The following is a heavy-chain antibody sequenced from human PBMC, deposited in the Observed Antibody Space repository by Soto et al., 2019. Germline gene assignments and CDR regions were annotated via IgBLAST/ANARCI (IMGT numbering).Heavy chain of an antibody. CDR1: GYSFTSNW. J-gene: IGHJ2*01. CDR3: ARSLYYDSPPQSPGWYFDL. V-gene: IGHV5-51*01. D-gene: IGHD3-22*01. Sequence: EVQLVQSGAEVKKPGESLKISCKGSGYSFTSNWIGWVRQLPGKGLEWMGIIYPGHSDTRYSPSFQGQVTISADKSISTAYLKWSSLKASDSAIYYCARSLYYDSPPQSPGWYFDLWGRGTLVTVSS. CDR2: IYPGHSDT.